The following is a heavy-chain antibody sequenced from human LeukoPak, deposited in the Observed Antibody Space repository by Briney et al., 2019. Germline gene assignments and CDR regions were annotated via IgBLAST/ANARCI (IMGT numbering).Heavy chain of an antibody. CDR1: GFTFSSYG. CDR3: AKDKQSSATGPHFDY. CDR2: IRYDGSNK. V-gene: IGHV3-30*02. Sequence: PGGSLRLSCAASGFTFSSYGMHWVRQAPGKGLEWVAFIRYDGSNKYYADSVKGRFTISRDNSKNTLYLQMNSLRAEDTAVYYCAKDKQSSATGPHFDYWGQGTLVTVSS. J-gene: IGHJ4*02. D-gene: IGHD6-25*01.